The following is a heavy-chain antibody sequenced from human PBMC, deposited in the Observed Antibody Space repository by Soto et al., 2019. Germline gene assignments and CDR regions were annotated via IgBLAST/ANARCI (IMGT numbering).Heavy chain of an antibody. CDR1: GLTFSDYD. Sequence: QLAESGGGLFKPGRSLRLSCAVSGLTFSDYDMSRIRQAPGKGLEWVAYISSSSTYTDYGDSVKGRFTISRDNAKNSLYLQMNSLRVEATGVYYCAKDAPGGDDVWGQGTLVTVSS. CDR2: ISSSSTYT. J-gene: IGHJ4*02. CDR3: AKDAPGGDDV. V-gene: IGHV3-11*06. D-gene: IGHD2-21*02.